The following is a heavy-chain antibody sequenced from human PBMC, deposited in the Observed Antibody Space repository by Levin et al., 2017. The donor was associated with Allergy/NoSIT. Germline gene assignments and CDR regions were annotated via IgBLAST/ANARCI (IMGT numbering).Heavy chain of an antibody. CDR2: IYYSGST. Sequence: SETLSLTCTVSGGSISSYYWSWIRQPPGKGLEWIGYIYYSGSTNYNPSLKSRVTISVDTSKNQFSLKLRSVTAADTAVYYCARMYCSSTSCYAGMGLNCFDPWGQGTLVTVSS. CDR1: GGSISSYY. CDR3: ARMYCSSTSCYAGMGLNCFDP. D-gene: IGHD2-2*01. V-gene: IGHV4-59*01. J-gene: IGHJ5*02.